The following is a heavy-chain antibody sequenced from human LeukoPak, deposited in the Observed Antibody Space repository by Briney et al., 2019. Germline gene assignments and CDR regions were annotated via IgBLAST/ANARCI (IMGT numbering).Heavy chain of an antibody. D-gene: IGHD5-24*01. J-gene: IGHJ5*02. CDR1: GGSISSYY. V-gene: IGHV4-59*01. CDR3: ATLRDGYNYDWFDP. CDR2: IYYSGST. Sequence: PSETLSLTCTVSGGSISSYYWSWIRQPPGKGLEWIGYIYYSGSTNYNPSLKSRVTISVDTSKNQFSLKLSSVTAADTAVYYCATLRDGYNYDWFDPWGQGTLVTVSS.